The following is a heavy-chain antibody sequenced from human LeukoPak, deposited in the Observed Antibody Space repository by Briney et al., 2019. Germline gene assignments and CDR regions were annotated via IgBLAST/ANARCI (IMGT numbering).Heavy chain of an antibody. CDR3: AKSSEYNYYMDV. V-gene: IGHV3-43*01. CDR2: ISWDGGST. Sequence: GGSLRLSCAASGFTFDDYTMHWVRQAPGKGLEWVSLISWDGGSTYYADSVKGRFTISRDNSKNSLYLQMNSLRTEDTALYYCAKSSEYNYYMDVWGKGTTVTASS. D-gene: IGHD2/OR15-2a*01. J-gene: IGHJ6*03. CDR1: GFTFDDYT.